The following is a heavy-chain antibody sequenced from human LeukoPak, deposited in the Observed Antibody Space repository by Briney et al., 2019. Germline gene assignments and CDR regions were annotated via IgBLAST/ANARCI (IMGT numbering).Heavy chain of an antibody. CDR2: INHSGST. CDR3: ARVPIFGVVVMGFDY. J-gene: IGHJ4*02. CDR1: GGSFSGYY. D-gene: IGHD3-3*02. V-gene: IGHV4-34*01. Sequence: TETLSLTCAVYGGSFSGYYWSWIRQPPGKGLEWIGEINHSGSTNYNPSLKSRVTISVDTSKNQFCLKPSSVTAADTAVYYCARVPIFGVVVMGFDYWGQGTLVTVSS.